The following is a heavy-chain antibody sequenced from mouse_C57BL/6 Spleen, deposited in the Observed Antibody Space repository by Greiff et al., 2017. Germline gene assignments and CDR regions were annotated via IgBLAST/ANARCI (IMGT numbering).Heavy chain of an antibody. CDR3: ARDGGLYGNPFAY. D-gene: IGHD2-1*01. J-gene: IGHJ3*01. CDR2: ISDGGSYT. CDR1: GFTFSSYA. V-gene: IGHV5-4*01. Sequence: EVMLVESGGGLVKPGGSLKLSCAASGFTFSSYAMSWVRQTPEKRLEWVATISDGGSYTYYPDNVKGRFTISRDNAKNNLYLQMSHLKSEDTAMYYCARDGGLYGNPFAYWGQGTLVTVSA.